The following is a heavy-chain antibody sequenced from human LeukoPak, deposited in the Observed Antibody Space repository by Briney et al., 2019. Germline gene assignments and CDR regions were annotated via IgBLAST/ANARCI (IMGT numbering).Heavy chain of an antibody. J-gene: IGHJ6*03. V-gene: IGHV4-59*01. CDR2: IYYIGRT. D-gene: IGHD3-22*01. Sequence: SETLSLTCTVSGGSISSNYWSWIRQPPENGLECISYIYYIGRTIYNPSLKSRVTISVATSKHRFPLNLSSVTAAATAVYYFAGGHSYYYDSSGSPLRLYYEYYYMDVWGKGTTVTVYS. CDR3: AGGHSYYYDSSGSPLRLYYEYYYMDV. CDR1: GGSISSNY.